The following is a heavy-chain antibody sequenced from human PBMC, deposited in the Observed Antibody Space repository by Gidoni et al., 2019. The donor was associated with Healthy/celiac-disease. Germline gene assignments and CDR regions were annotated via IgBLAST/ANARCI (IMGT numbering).Heavy chain of an antibody. V-gene: IGHV1-46*01. CDR3: AREGYDSTTYYYYYYMDV. D-gene: IGHD3-22*01. J-gene: IGHJ6*03. CDR1: GYTFTSYY. CDR2: INPSGGST. Sequence: QVQLVQSGAEVKKPGASVKVDCKASGYTFTSYYMPWVRQAPGQGLEWMGIINPSGGSTSYAQKCQGRVTMTRDTSTSTVYMELSSLRSEDTAVYYCAREGYDSTTYYYYYYMDVWGKGTTVTVSS.